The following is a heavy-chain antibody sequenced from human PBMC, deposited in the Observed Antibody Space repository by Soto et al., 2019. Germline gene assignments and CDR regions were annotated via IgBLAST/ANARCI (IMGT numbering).Heavy chain of an antibody. D-gene: IGHD2-2*01. J-gene: IGHJ4*03. Sequence: PSETLSLTCTVSGESINSYSWSWIRQPPGKGLEWIGHIFYTGSTNYNPSLKSRVTISLDTSENQFSLKLTSVTAADTAVYFCERRPTCSLNSCPFDFWGQGILVTVSS. CDR3: ERRPTCSLNSCPFDF. CDR2: IFYTGST. CDR1: GESINSYS. V-gene: IGHV4-59*08.